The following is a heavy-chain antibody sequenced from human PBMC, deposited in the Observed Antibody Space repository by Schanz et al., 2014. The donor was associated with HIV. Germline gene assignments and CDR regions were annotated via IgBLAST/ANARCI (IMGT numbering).Heavy chain of an antibody. J-gene: IGHJ4*02. CDR1: GFTFSSYG. D-gene: IGHD2-2*01. Sequence: VQLVESGGGLVQPGRSLRLSCAASGFTFSSYGMHWVRQAPGKGLEWVAIISFDGSNKYYADSVKGRFTISRDNSKNTLYLQMNSLRVEDTAVYYCARGPSLVIVPAATDPRFDYWGQGTLVTVSS. V-gene: IGHV3-30*03. CDR3: ARGPSLVIVPAATDPRFDY. CDR2: ISFDGSNK.